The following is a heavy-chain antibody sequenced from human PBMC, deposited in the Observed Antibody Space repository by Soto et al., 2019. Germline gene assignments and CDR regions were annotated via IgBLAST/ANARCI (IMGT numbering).Heavy chain of an antibody. CDR1: GGSISSSNW. Sequence: QVQLQESGPGLVKPSGTLSLTCAVSGGSISSSNWWSWVRQPPGKGLEWIGEIYHSGSTNYNPSLTSRVTISVDKSKNQSSLKLSSVTAADTAVYYSASLRGAYYSAIDVWGQGTTVTVSS. V-gene: IGHV4-4*02. CDR3: ASLRGAYYSAIDV. J-gene: IGHJ6*02. CDR2: IYHSGST. D-gene: IGHD3-10*01.